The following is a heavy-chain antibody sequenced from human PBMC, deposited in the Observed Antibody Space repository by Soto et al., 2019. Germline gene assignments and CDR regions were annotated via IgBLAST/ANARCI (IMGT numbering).Heavy chain of an antibody. CDR1: GGTFSSYA. Sequence: QVQLVQSGAEVKKPGSSVKVSCKASGGTFSSYAISWVRQAPGQGLEWMGGIIPIFGTANYAQKFQGRVTISEDISTXTAYMELSSLRSEDTAVYYCATHPTPLTIAARLYPWGQGTLVTVSS. CDR3: ATHPTPLTIAARLYP. CDR2: IIPIFGTA. V-gene: IGHV1-69*14. J-gene: IGHJ5*02. D-gene: IGHD6-6*01.